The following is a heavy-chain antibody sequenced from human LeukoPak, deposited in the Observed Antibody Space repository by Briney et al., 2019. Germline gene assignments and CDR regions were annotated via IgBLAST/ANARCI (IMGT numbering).Heavy chain of an antibody. CDR2: INSDGSAT. CDR3: TKSRDGAFDI. CDR1: GFTFAYNW. J-gene: IGHJ3*02. D-gene: IGHD5-24*01. V-gene: IGHV3-74*01. Sequence: GSLRLSCVPSGFTFAYNWMDWVRQDPGEGLVWVSSINSDGSATNYAESGKGRFTISRDTAKNTVYQLMNSRRDEDAVMYYWTKSRDGAFDIWGQGTMVTVSS.